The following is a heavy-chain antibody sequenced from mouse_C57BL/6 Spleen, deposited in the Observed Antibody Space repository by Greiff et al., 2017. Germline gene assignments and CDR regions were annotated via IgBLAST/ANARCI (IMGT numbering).Heavy chain of an antibody. CDR3: ARTGWDPY. D-gene: IGHD4-1*01. Sequence: VQLQQSGPELVKPGASVKISCKASGYTFTDYYMNWVKQSHGKSLEWIGDINPNNGGTSYNQKFKGKATLTVDKSSSTAYMELRSLTSEDSAVYYCARTGWDPYWGQGTLVTVSA. CDR2: INPNNGGT. CDR1: GYTFTDYY. V-gene: IGHV1-26*01. J-gene: IGHJ3*01.